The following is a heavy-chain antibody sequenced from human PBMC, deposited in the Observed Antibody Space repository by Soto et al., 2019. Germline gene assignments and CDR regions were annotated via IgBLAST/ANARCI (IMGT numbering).Heavy chain of an antibody. Sequence: QVQLVQSGAEVMKPGASVKVSCKASGYTFTSHGISWVRQAPGQGLEWMGWISAYNGNTKYAQKFQGRVTMTKDTATSTAYMELRSLRSDNTDVYYCASDPQIFDYWGQGTLVTVSS. CDR3: ASDPQIFDY. J-gene: IGHJ4*02. V-gene: IGHV1-18*04. CDR1: GYTFTSHG. CDR2: ISAYNGNT.